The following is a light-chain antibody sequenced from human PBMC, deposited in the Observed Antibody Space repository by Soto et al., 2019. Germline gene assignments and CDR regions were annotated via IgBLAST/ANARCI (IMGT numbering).Light chain of an antibody. CDR2: DAS. J-gene: IGKJ4*01. Sequence: DIQMTQSPSTLSASVGDRVTIICRASQSISSWLAWYQQKPGKAPKLLIYDASSLESGVPSRFSGSGSGTEFTLTISSLEPEDFAVYHCQHSDYWLFGGGTKVDIK. CDR3: QHSDYWL. V-gene: IGKV1-5*02. CDR1: QSISSW.